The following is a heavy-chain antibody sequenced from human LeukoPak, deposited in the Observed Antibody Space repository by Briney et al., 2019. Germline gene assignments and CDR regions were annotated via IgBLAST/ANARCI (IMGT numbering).Heavy chain of an antibody. CDR3: AKNIRDQLLCGFNY. Sequence: PGGSLTLSCAASGFTFEASAMSGVRQAPGKGLAWVAVITGGGESTYYADSVKGRFTTSRDNSKKTLFLQVNSLRAEDTAVYFCAKNIRDQLLCGFNYWGQGVVVTVSS. J-gene: IGHJ4*02. D-gene: IGHD2-2*01. CDR1: GFTFEASA. V-gene: IGHV3-23*01. CDR2: ITGGGEST.